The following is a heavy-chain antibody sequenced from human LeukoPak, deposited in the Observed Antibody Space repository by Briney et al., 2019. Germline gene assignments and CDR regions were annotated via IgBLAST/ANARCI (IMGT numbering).Heavy chain of an antibody. Sequence: KSGGSLRLSCAASGFTFRSHTINWVRQAPGKGLEWVSSISSNGYYIYYADSVKGRFTISRDNSKNTLYLQMNSLRAEDTAVYYCAKRLGDIVVVPAAWNYYYGMDVWGQGTTVTVSS. CDR1: GFTFRSHT. V-gene: IGHV3-21*04. CDR3: AKRLGDIVVVPAAWNYYYGMDV. D-gene: IGHD2-2*01. J-gene: IGHJ6*02. CDR2: ISSNGYYI.